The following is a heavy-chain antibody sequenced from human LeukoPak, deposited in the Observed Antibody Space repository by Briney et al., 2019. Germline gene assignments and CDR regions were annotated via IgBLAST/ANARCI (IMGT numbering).Heavy chain of an antibody. CDR3: ARDHGRDPTLPYYYDSSGLDY. V-gene: IGHV4-61*01. Sequence: PSETLSLTCTVSGGSFSSGSYYCSWIRQPPGKGLEWIGYIYYSGSTNYNPSLKSRVTISVDTSKNQFSLKLSSVTAADTAVYYCARDHGRDPTLPYYYDSSGLDYWGQGTLVTVSS. CDR2: IYYSGST. J-gene: IGHJ4*02. CDR1: GGSFSSGSYY. D-gene: IGHD3-22*01.